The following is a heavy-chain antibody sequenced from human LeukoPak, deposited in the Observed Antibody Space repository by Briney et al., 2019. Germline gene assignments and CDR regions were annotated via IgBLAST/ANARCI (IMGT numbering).Heavy chain of an antibody. D-gene: IGHD5-18*01. CDR3: AKATAMVTRLAYFDY. CDR2: IRGSGGST. J-gene: IGHJ4*02. V-gene: IGHV3-23*01. CDR1: GFTFSSYA. Sequence: GGSLRLSCAASGFTFSSYAMSWVRQAPGKGLEWVSAIRGSGGSTYYADSVKGRFTISRDNSKNTLYLQMNSLRAEDTAVYYCAKATAMVTRLAYFDYWGQGTLVTVSS.